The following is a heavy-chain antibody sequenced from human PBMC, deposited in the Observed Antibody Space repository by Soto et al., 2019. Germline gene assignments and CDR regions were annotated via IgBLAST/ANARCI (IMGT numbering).Heavy chain of an antibody. V-gene: IGHV3-53*01. Sequence: EVQLVESGGGLIQLGGSLRLSCAASGFTVSSNYMSWVRQAPGKGLEWVSVIYSGGSTYYADSVKGRFTISRDNSKNTLYLQMNSLRAEDTAVYYCAREFGGNYYYYGMDVWGQGTTVTVSS. CDR3: AREFGGNYYYYGMDV. J-gene: IGHJ6*02. CDR1: GFTVSSNY. D-gene: IGHD3-10*01. CDR2: IYSGGST.